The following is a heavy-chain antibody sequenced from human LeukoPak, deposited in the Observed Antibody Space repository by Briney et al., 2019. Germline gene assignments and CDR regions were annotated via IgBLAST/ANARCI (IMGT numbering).Heavy chain of an antibody. CDR3: ARAGIGYCTNGVCLFPFDY. Sequence: ASVKVSCKASGGTFSSYAISWVRRAPGQGLEWMGGIIPIFGTANYAQKFQGRVTITADESTSTAYMELSSLRSEDTAVYYCARAGIGYCTNGVCLFPFDYWGQGTLVTVSS. D-gene: IGHD2-8*01. CDR2: IIPIFGTA. J-gene: IGHJ4*02. V-gene: IGHV1-69*13. CDR1: GGTFSSYA.